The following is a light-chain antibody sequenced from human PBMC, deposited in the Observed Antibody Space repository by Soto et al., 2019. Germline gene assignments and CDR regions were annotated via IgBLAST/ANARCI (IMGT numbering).Light chain of an antibody. J-gene: IGKJ4*01. Sequence: DIVMTQSPATLPVSPGERATLSCRASQSVSSNLAWYQQKPGQAPRFLIYGASTRATCIPARFSGSGSGTEVTLTISSLQSEDFAVYYCQQYDNWPLTFGGGTKVEIK. V-gene: IGKV3-15*01. CDR2: GAS. CDR3: QQYDNWPLT. CDR1: QSVSSN.